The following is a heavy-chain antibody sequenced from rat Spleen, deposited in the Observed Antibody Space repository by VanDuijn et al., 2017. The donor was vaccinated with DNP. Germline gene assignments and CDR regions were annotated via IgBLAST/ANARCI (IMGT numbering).Heavy chain of an antibody. V-gene: IGHV5-27*01. CDR1: GFTFSNYY. Sequence: EVQLVESGGGLVQPGRSLKLSCAASGFTFSNYYMAWVRQAPTKGLEWVAAISTGGGNTYYRDSVKGRFTISRDNAKSSLYLQMDSLRSEDTATYYCTTDQGYDGSYHGGYWGQGVMVTVSS. CDR2: ISTGGGNT. CDR3: TTDQGYDGSYHGGY. D-gene: IGHD1-12*03. J-gene: IGHJ2*01.